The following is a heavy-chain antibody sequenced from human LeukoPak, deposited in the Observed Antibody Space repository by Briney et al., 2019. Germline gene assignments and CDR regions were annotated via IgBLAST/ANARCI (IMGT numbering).Heavy chain of an antibody. CDR2: IIPILNEI. Sequence: ASVKVSCKASEGTFSTYDINWVRLAPGQGLEWMGKIIPILNEIKYAQRFQGGVTLSADKYTGTAYTGWRRVRSEDTAVYYCAKSGAKYYDYVWGDYRPNDAFDVWGQGTMVTVSS. V-gene: IGHV1-69*04. CDR3: AKSGAKYYDYVWGDYRPNDAFDV. CDR1: EGTFSTYD. D-gene: IGHD3-16*01. J-gene: IGHJ3*01.